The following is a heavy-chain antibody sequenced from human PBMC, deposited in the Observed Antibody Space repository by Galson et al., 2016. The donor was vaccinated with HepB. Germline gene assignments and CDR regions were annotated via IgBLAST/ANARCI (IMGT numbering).Heavy chain of an antibody. CDR1: GYSFTSYW. CDR3: ARRNRALRFLPDHDYMDV. J-gene: IGHJ6*03. V-gene: IGHV5-51*01. D-gene: IGHD3-3*01. Sequence: QSGAEVKKPGESLKISCKGSGYSFTSYWIAWVRQMPGKGLEWMGIIYPGDSETRYSPPFQGHVTISADKSIDTAYLQWSSLRASDTATYYCARRNRALRFLPDHDYMDVWGKGTTVTVSS. CDR2: IYPGDSET.